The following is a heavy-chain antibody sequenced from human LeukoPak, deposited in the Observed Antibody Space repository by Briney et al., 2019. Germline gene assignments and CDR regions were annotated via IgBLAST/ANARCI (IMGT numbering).Heavy chain of an antibody. CDR3: ASRGDYSVKPPFFDY. CDR1: GFTVSSNY. D-gene: IGHD4-11*01. CDR2: IYSGGST. V-gene: IGHV3-66*01. J-gene: IGHJ4*02. Sequence: GGSLRLSCAASGFTVSSNYMSWVRQAPGQGREGVSGIYSGGSTFYPDSLKGRFTISRDNSKNTLYLQMNSLRAEDTAVYYCASRGDYSVKPPFFDYWGQGTLVTVSS.